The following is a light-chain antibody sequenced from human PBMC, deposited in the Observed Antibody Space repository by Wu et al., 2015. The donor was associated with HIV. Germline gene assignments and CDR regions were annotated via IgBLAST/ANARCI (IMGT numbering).Light chain of an antibody. Sequence: DIQMTQSPSSLSAAVGDRVTITCRASQSISSFLNWYQQKLGEAPKLLISGASDLQSGVPSRFSGSASGTDFTLTISSLQPEDFATYYCQQSYSTPQTFGGGTKVEIK. J-gene: IGKJ4*01. CDR2: GAS. V-gene: IGKV1-39*01. CDR3: QQSYSTPQT. CDR1: QSISSF.